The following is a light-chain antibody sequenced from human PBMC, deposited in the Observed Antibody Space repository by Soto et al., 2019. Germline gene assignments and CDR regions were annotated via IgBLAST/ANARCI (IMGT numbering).Light chain of an antibody. V-gene: IGLV1-44*01. CDR3: AAWDDSLNGPV. Sequence: QSVLTQPPSASGTPGQRVTISCSGRSSNIGSNTVNWYQQLPGTAPKLLIYSNNQRPSGVPARFSGSKSGTSASLAISGLQSEDEADYYCAAWDDSLNGPVFGGGTKLTVL. J-gene: IGLJ2*01. CDR1: SSNIGSNT. CDR2: SNN.